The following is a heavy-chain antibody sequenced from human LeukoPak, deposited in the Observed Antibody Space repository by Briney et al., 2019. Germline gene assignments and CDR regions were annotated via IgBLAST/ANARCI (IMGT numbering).Heavy chain of an antibody. D-gene: IGHD4-17*01. V-gene: IGHV1-18*01. CDR2: ISAYNGNT. J-gene: IGHJ3*02. CDR1: GYTFTSYG. CDR3: ARHLRATVTKGAFDI. Sequence: ASVKVSCKASGYTFTSYGISWVRQAPGQGLEWMGWISAYNGNTNYAQKLQGRVTMTTETSTSTAYMELRSLRSDDTAVYYCARHLRATVTKGAFDIWGEGTMVTVSS.